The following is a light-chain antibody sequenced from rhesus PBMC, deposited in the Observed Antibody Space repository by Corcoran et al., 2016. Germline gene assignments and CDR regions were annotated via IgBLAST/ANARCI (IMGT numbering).Light chain of an antibody. CDR3: LQHNSYPLT. Sequence: DIQMTQSPSSLSASVGDTVTITCRASQGISSYLNWFQQKPGKAPRLLIFAASSLESGVPSMLSGSGSGTDFTLTISSLQPEDFAVYYCLQHNSYPLTFGGGTKVELK. V-gene: IGKV1-28*03. CDR1: QGISSY. J-gene: IGKJ4*01. CDR2: AAS.